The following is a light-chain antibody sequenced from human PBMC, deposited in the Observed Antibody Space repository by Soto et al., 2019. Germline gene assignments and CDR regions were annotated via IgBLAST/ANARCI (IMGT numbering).Light chain of an antibody. J-gene: IGLJ1*01. V-gene: IGLV2-14*01. CDR1: RTDIGGYNL. CDR3: SAYSAGSTLLV. Sequence: QSALTQPASVSGSPGQKITISCSGTRTDIGGYNLVSWYQQHPGKAPKLLIHEVSNRPSGISNRFNASKSDNMASLTISGLRAEDEADYYCSAYSAGSTLLVFGTGTKVTVL. CDR2: EVS.